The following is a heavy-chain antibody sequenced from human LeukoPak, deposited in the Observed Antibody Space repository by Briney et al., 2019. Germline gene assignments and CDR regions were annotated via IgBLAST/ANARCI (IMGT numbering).Heavy chain of an antibody. Sequence: GGPLSPSFTASGFTFGDYAMTWVRQAPGKGLEWVGFIRSKIYGGTPEYAASVKGRFIISRDDSKGIAYLQMNSLKTEDTAVYYCTRDQTPYYWGQGTLVTVSS. J-gene: IGHJ4*02. V-gene: IGHV3-49*04. CDR2: IRSKIYGGTP. CDR1: GFTFGDYA. CDR3: TRDQTPYY.